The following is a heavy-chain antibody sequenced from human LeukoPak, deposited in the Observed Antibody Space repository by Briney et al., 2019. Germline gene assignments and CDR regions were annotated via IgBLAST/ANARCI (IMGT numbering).Heavy chain of an antibody. CDR1: GFTFDDYA. J-gene: IGHJ4*02. D-gene: IGHD7-27*01. V-gene: IGHV3-9*01. Sequence: GGSLRLSCAASGFTFDDYAMHWVRQAPGKGLEWVSGISWNSGSIGYADSVKGRFTISRDNAKNSLYLQMNSLRVEDTAMYYCARLTGDGYWGQGTLVTVSS. CDR2: ISWNSGSI. CDR3: ARLTGDGY.